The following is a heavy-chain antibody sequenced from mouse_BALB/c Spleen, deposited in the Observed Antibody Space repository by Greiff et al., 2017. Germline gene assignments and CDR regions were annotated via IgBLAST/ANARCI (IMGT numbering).Heavy chain of an antibody. CDR2: IWTGGGT. CDR1: GFSLTSYD. Sequence: VKLVESGPGLVAPSQSLSITCTVSGFSLTSYDISWIRQPPGKGLEWLGVIWTGGGTNYNSAFMSRLSISKDNSKSQVFLKMNSLQTDDTAIYYCVRDQGTATPSFAYWGQGTLVTVSA. J-gene: IGHJ3*01. CDR3: VRDQGTATPSFAY. V-gene: IGHV2-9-2*01. D-gene: IGHD1-2*01.